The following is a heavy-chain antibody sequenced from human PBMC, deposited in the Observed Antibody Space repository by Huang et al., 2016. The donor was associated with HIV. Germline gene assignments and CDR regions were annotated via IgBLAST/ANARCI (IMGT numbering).Heavy chain of an antibody. CDR3: ARGQLGSYGDYDVLY. Sequence: QVQLVQSGAEVKTPGSSVKVSCKASGGTFSKYAISWVRQAPGQGLEWKGGIITMFGTPNYARKFQGRVTITADDSTSTTYVEVSSLRSEDTALYYCARGQLGSYGDYDVLYWGQGTLVTVSS. V-gene: IGHV1-69*13. J-gene: IGHJ4*02. D-gene: IGHD4-17*01. CDR2: IITMFGTP. CDR1: GGTFSKYA.